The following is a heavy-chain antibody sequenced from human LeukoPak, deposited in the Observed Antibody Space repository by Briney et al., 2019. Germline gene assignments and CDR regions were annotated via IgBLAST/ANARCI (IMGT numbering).Heavy chain of an antibody. CDR3: ARVGGATIRH. D-gene: IGHD1-26*01. CDR1: GGTFSSYA. V-gene: IGHV1-69*13. CDR2: IIPIFGTA. Sequence: ASVMVSCKASGGTFSSYAISWVRQAPGQGLEWMGGIIPIFGTANYAQKFQGRVTITADESTSTAYVELSSLRSEDTAVYYCARVGGATIRHWGQGTLVTVSS. J-gene: IGHJ1*01.